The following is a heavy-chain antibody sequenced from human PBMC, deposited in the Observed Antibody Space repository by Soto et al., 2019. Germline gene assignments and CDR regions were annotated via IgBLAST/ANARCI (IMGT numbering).Heavy chain of an antibody. Sequence: GGSLRLSCADSGFTFGSHSMFWVRQAPGMGLEWLSYISPSGSTIYYADSVKGRFTISRDNAKNSLFLLMNSLRAEDTAVYYCARDSWHYDYWGQGTLVTVSS. CDR2: ISPSGSTI. CDR3: ARDSWHYDY. V-gene: IGHV3-48*04. CDR1: GFTFGSHS. J-gene: IGHJ4*02.